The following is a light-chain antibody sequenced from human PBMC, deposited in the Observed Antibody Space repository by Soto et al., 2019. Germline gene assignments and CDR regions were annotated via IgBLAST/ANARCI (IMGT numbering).Light chain of an antibody. Sequence: EIVLTQSPATLSLSPGERATLSCRASQSVSSYLAWYQQKPGQAPRLLIYDASNRATGIPARFSGSGSGTDFTLTISSREPEDFAVNYCQERSNWLTFGGGTKVEIK. CDR1: QSVSSY. J-gene: IGKJ4*01. CDR2: DAS. V-gene: IGKV3-11*01. CDR3: QERSNWLT.